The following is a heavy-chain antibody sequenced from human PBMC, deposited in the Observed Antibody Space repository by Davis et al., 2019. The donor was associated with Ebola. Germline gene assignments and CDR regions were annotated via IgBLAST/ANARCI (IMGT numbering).Heavy chain of an antibody. V-gene: IGHV7-4-1*02. CDR3: ARGWYFDWLLSRQYYFDY. Sequence: ASVKVSCKASGYTFTSYAMNWVRQAPGQGLEWMGWINTNTGNPTYAQGFTGRFVFSLDTSVSTAYLQISSLKAEDTAVYYCARGWYFDWLLSRQYYFDYWGQGTLVTVSS. CDR1: GYTFTSYA. J-gene: IGHJ4*02. D-gene: IGHD3-9*01. CDR2: INTNTGNP.